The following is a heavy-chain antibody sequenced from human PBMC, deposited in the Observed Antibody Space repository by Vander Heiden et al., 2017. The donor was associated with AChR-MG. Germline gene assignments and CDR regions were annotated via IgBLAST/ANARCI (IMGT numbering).Heavy chain of an antibody. D-gene: IGHD6-25*01. J-gene: IGHJ6*03. Sequence: EVQLLESGGGLVRPGGSLRLSCAASGFTFSSHAMSWVRQAPGKGLEWVSAISGSGGSTYYADSVKGRFTISRDNSKNTLYLQMNSLRAEDTAVYYCASAGRAVYYYYMDVWGKGTTVTVSS. CDR3: ASAGRAVYYYYMDV. V-gene: IGHV3-23*01. CDR1: GFTFSSHA. CDR2: ISGSGGST.